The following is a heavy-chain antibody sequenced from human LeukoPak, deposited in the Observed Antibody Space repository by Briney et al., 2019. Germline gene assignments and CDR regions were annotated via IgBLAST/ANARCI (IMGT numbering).Heavy chain of an antibody. J-gene: IGHJ6*04. CDR2: INHSGST. CDR3: ARARRMDV. Sequence: SETLSLTCAVYGGSFSGYYWSWIRQPPGKGLEWIGEINHSGSTYYNPSLKSRVTISVDTSKNQFSLKLSSVTAADMAVYYCARARRMDVWGKGTTVTVSS. CDR1: GGSFSGYY. V-gene: IGHV4-34*01.